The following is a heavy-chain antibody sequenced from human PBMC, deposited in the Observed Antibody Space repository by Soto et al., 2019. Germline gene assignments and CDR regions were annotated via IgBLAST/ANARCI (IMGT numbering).Heavy chain of an antibody. CDR2: TSEGGGTI. CDR3: GTIPYRYDALTGPVY. J-gene: IGHJ4*02. D-gene: IGHD3-9*01. V-gene: IGHV3-48*03. CDR1: GSTFSSYE. Sequence: PGGSLRLSCVASGSTFSSYEMNWVRQAPGKGLEWVSYTSEGGGTIHYADSVKGRFTISRDNAKNSLYLQMNSLRVKDTAIYYCGTIPYRYDALTGPVYWCQGALVDVSS.